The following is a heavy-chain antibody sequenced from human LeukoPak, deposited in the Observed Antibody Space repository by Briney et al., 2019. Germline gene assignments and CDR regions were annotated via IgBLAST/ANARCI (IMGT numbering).Heavy chain of an antibody. CDR2: ISNDGNNK. J-gene: IGHJ4*02. Sequence: VAVISNDGNNKSYADSVKGRFTISRDNSKNTLYLQMNSLRPEDTAVYYCAREANSYAFDYWGQGTLVTVSS. D-gene: IGHD5-18*01. V-gene: IGHV3-30*03. CDR3: AREANSYAFDY.